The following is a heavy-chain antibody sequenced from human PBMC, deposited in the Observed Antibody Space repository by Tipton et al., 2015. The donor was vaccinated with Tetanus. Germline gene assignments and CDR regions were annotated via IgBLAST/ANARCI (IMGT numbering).Heavy chain of an antibody. J-gene: IGHJ5*02. CDR3: AAESARGNNWFDP. CDR1: GGSISRSPYY. Sequence: TLSLTCTVSGGSISRSPYYWGWIRQSPGKGLEWIGSILYSGSTYYTPSLKGRVSLSVDESASQFSLRLTSVTSADSAVYYCAAESARGNNWFDPWGQGVLVNVSS. V-gene: IGHV4-39*07. CDR2: ILYSGST.